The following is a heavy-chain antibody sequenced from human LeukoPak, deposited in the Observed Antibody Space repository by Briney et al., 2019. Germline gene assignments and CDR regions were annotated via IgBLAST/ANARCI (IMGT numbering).Heavy chain of an antibody. D-gene: IGHD4-17*01. Sequence: GGSLRLSRAASGFTFSSYGMHWVRQAPGKGLEWVAVIWYDGSNKYYADSVKGRFTISRDNSKNTLYLQMNSLRAEDTAVYYCARESGGDYDLMNFDYWGQGTLVTVSS. CDR3: ARESGGDYDLMNFDY. CDR2: IWYDGSNK. CDR1: GFTFSSYG. J-gene: IGHJ4*02. V-gene: IGHV3-33*01.